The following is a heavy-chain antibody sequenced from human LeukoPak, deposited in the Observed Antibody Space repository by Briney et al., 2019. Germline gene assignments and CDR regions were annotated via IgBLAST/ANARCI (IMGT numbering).Heavy chain of an antibody. D-gene: IGHD5-12*01. V-gene: IGHV4-30-2*01. CDR2: IYHSGST. CDR3: ASMRYSGYDYSGYGMDV. CDR1: GGSISSGGYY. Sequence: SETLSLTCTVSGGSISSGGYYWSWIRQPPGKGLEWIGYIYHSGSTYYNPSLKSRVTISVDRSKNQFSLKLSSVTAADTAVYYCASMRYSGYDYSGYGMDVWGQGTTVTVSS. J-gene: IGHJ6*02.